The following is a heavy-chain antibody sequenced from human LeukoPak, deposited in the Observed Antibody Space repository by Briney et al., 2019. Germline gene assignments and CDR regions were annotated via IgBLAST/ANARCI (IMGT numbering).Heavy chain of an antibody. CDR1: GFTFISYW. Sequence: AGGSLRLSCAASGFTFISYWMHWVRQAPGKGLVWVSRINSDGTSTTYADSVKGRFTISRDNAKDTLYLQMNSLRADDTAMYYCARDLVPYGSGSYYNVDYWGQGTLVTVSS. CDR2: INSDGTST. J-gene: IGHJ4*02. D-gene: IGHD3-10*01. CDR3: ARDLVPYGSGSYYNVDY. V-gene: IGHV3-74*01.